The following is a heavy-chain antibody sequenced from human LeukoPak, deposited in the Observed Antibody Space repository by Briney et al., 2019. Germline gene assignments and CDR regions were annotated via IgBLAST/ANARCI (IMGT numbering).Heavy chain of an antibody. CDR3: ARTYYDILTGYNPYFDY. J-gene: IGHJ4*02. CDR1: GFTFRSFA. V-gene: IGHV3-21*01. D-gene: IGHD3-9*01. Sequence: GGSLRLSCAASGFTFRSFAMSWVRQAPGKGLEWVSSITSSSTSMYYADSVKGRFTISRDNAKNSLYLQMISLRAEDTAVYYCARTYYDILTGYNPYFDYWGQGTLVTVSS. CDR2: ITSSSTSM.